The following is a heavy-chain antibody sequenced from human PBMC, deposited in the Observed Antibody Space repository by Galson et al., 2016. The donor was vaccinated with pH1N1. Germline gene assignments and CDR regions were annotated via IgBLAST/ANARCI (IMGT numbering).Heavy chain of an antibody. J-gene: IGHJ6*03. CDR3: ARGPGRPRLFYMDV. Sequence: SLRLSCAASGFTFTAYSMNWVRQAPGKGLEWVASITSNSFHIYYTDSVRGRFTISRDNAKNSLYLHMHSLSAEDTAVYYCARGPGRPRLFYMDVWGKGTTVTVSS. CDR1: GFTFTAYS. D-gene: IGHD1-26*01. CDR2: ITSNSFHI. V-gene: IGHV3-21*01.